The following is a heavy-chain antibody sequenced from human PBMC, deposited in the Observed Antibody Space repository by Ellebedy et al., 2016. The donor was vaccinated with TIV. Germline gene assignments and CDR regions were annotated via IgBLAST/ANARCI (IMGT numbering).Heavy chain of an antibody. CDR3: ARSDQRRFGELFFDY. D-gene: IGHD3-10*01. V-gene: IGHV3-53*04. J-gene: IGHJ4*02. CDR1: GFTVSSNY. Sequence: GESLKISCAASGFTVSSNYMSWVRQAPGKGLEWVSVIYSGGSTYYADSVKGRFTISRHNSKNTLYLQMNSLRAEDTAVYYCARSDQRRFGELFFDYWGQGTLVTVSS. CDR2: IYSGGST.